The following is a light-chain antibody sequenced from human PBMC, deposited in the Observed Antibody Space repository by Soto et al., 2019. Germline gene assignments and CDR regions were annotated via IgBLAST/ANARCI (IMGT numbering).Light chain of an antibody. CDR3: QQYYSLPYT. CDR1: QSVLYSSNNKNY. J-gene: IGKJ2*01. V-gene: IGKV4-1*01. Sequence: DIVMTQSPDSLAVSLGERATINCKSSQSVLYSSNNKNYLVWYQQKSGQPPKLLISWASTRESGVPDRFSGGGSGTDFTLTISRLQAEDGAVYYCQQYYSLPYTFGQGTKLEIK. CDR2: WAS.